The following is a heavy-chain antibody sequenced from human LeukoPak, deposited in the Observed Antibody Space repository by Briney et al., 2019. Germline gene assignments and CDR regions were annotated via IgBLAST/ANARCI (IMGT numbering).Heavy chain of an antibody. D-gene: IGHD6-19*01. CDR2: FDPEDGET. CDR1: GYTLTELS. CDR3: ATLYSGWYYFDY. V-gene: IGHV1-24*01. J-gene: IGHJ4*02. Sequence: ASAKVSCKVSGYTLTELSMHWVRQAPGKGLEWMGGFDPEDGETIYAQKFQGGVTMTEDTSTDTAYMELSSLRSEDTAVYYCATLYSGWYYFDYWGQGTLVTVSS.